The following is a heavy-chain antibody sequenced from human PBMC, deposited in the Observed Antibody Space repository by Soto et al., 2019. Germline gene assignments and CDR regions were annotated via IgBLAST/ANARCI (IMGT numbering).Heavy chain of an antibody. D-gene: IGHD1-7*01. CDR2: IIPILGIA. J-gene: IGHJ3*02. Sequence: GASVKVSCKASGGTFSSYTISWVRQAPGQGLEWMGRIIPILGIANYAQKFQGRVTITRNNSTSTAYMELSSLRSEDTAVYYCARVGAPYNWNYEDAFDIWGQGTMVTVSS. CDR1: GGTFSSYT. V-gene: IGHV1-69*02. CDR3: ARVGAPYNWNYEDAFDI.